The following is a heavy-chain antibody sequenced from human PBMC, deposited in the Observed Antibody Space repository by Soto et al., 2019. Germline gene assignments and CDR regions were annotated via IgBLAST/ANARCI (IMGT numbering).Heavy chain of an antibody. D-gene: IGHD4-17*01. Sequence: PGGSLRLSCAASGFTFSSYSMNWVRQAPGKGLEWVSCISSSGATTYYADSVKGRFTVSRDNAKNTLYLQMNSLRVEDTAVYYCARSSQSTVTTFDYWGQGTLVTVSS. V-gene: IGHV3-48*01. J-gene: IGHJ4*02. CDR2: ISSSGATT. CDR3: ARSSQSTVTTFDY. CDR1: GFTFSSYS.